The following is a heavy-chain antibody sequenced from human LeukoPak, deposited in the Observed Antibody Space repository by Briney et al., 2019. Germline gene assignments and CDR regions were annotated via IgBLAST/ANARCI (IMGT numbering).Heavy chain of an antibody. CDR3: AGEFKLDDAFDI. Sequence: ASVKVSCKASGGTFSSYVINWVRQATGQGLEWMGWMNPNSGNTGYAQKFQGRVTMTRNTSISTAYMELSSLRSEDTAVYYCAGEFKLDDAFDIWGQGTMVTVSS. CDR1: GGTFSSYV. J-gene: IGHJ3*02. V-gene: IGHV1-8*02. D-gene: IGHD1-1*01. CDR2: MNPNSGNT.